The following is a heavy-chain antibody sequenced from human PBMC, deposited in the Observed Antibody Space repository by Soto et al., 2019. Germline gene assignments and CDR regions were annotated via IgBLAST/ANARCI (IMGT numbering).Heavy chain of an antibody. CDR3: AKIAAAGTYYCYYYGMDV. CDR1: GGSISSYY. J-gene: IGHJ6*02. D-gene: IGHD6-13*01. CDR2: IYYSGST. Sequence: SETLSLTCTVSGGSISSYYWSWIRQPPGKGLEWIGYIYYSGSTNYNPSLKSRVTISVDTSKNQFSLKLSSVTAADTAVYYCAKIAAAGTYYCYYYGMDVWGQGTTVTVSS. V-gene: IGHV4-59*01.